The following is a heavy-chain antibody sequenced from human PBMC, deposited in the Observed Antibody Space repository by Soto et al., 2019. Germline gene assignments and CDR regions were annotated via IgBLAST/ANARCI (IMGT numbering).Heavy chain of an antibody. Sequence: QVQLVQSGAEVKKPGASVKLSCKASGYTFTSYYIHWVRQAPGQGLEWLGIINPSGAGTGYAQKFQGRVTMTRDTSTNTVYMEPSSLRSEDTAVYYCARASGGYCSGGRCYFDYWGQGTLVTVSS. CDR1: GYTFTSYY. J-gene: IGHJ4*02. D-gene: IGHD2-15*01. CDR3: ARASGGYCSGGRCYFDY. CDR2: INPSGAGT. V-gene: IGHV1-46*01.